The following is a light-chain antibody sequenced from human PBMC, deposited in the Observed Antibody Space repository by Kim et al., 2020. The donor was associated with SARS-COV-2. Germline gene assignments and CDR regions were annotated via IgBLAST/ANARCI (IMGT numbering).Light chain of an antibody. V-gene: IGLV7-46*01. CDR1: TGSVTSNHY. CDR2: DTN. CDR3: LLYYSGARV. Sequence: QAVVTQESSLTVSPGGTVTLTCGSTTGSVTSNHYAFWFQQRPGQAPRPLIYDTNKRQSWTPSRFSGSLRGGEAALTLSGAQPEDEADYYCLLYYSGARVFGGGTHLTVL. J-gene: IGLJ3*02.